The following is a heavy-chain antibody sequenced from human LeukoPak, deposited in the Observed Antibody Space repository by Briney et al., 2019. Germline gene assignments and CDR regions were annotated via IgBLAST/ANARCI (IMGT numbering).Heavy chain of an antibody. Sequence: GGSLRLSCAASGFTVSSNGMSWVRQAPGKGLEWVSVIYSGGSTYYADSVKGRFTISRDNSKNTLYLQMNSLRAEDTAVYYCARDRSGWYFDYWGQGTLVTVSS. CDR2: IYSGGST. CDR3: ARDRSGWYFDY. J-gene: IGHJ4*02. V-gene: IGHV3-53*01. CDR1: GFTVSSNG. D-gene: IGHD6-19*01.